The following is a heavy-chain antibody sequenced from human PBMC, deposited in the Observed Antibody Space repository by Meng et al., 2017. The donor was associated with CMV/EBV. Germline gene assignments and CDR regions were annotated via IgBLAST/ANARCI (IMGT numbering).Heavy chain of an antibody. Sequence: GESLKISCAASGFTFSSYSMNWVRQAPGKGLEWVSAISGSGGSTYYADSVKGRFTISRDNSKNTLYLQMNSLRAEDTAVYYCAKDGGSGSYYKSSDSFYYYYGMDVWGQGTTVTVSS. J-gene: IGHJ6*02. D-gene: IGHD3-10*01. CDR2: ISGSGGST. CDR3: AKDGGSGSYYKSSDSFYYYYGMDV. CDR1: GFTFSSYS. V-gene: IGHV3-23*01.